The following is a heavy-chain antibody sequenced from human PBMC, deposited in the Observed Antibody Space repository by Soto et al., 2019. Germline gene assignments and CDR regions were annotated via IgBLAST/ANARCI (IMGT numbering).Heavy chain of an antibody. CDR2: IYYSGST. CDR3: ARQDLLWFGELGWFDP. J-gene: IGHJ5*02. CDR1: AGSISSSSYY. D-gene: IGHD3-10*01. V-gene: IGHV4-39*01. Sequence: QLQLQESGPGLVKPSETLSLTCTVSAGSISSSSYYWGWIRQPPGKWLEWIGSIYYSGSTYYNPSLQIRVTISVDTSTNQFSLKLSSVTAADTAVYYCARQDLLWFGELGWFDPWGQGTLVTVSS.